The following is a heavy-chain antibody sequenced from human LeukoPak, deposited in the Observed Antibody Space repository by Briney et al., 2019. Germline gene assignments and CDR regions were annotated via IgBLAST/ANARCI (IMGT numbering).Heavy chain of an antibody. Sequence: SETLSLTCTVSGGSISSGGYYWSWIRQPPGKGLEWIGYIYYSGSTYYNPSLKSRVTISVDTSKNQFSLKLSSVTAADTAVYYCARVPLLDYGGNLYYFDYWGQGTLVTVSS. CDR2: IYYSGST. CDR1: GGSISSGGYY. V-gene: IGHV4-30-4*08. J-gene: IGHJ4*02. D-gene: IGHD4-23*01. CDR3: ARVPLLDYGGNLYYFDY.